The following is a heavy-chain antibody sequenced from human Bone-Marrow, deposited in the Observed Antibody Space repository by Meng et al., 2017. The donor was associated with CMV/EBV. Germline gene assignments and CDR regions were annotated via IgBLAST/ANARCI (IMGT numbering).Heavy chain of an antibody. Sequence: GESLKISCAASGFTFSSYAMSWVRQAPGKGLEWVSAISGSGGSTYYADPVKGRFTISRDNSKNTLYLQMNSLGAEDTAVYYCAEVHRRENIVVVPAAIDYWGQGTLVTGSS. CDR3: AEVHRRENIVVVPAAIDY. CDR1: GFTFSSYA. J-gene: IGHJ4*02. D-gene: IGHD2-2*02. CDR2: ISGSGGST. V-gene: IGHV3-23*01.